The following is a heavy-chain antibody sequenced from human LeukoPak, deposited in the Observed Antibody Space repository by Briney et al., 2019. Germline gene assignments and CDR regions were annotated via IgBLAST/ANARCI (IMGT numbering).Heavy chain of an antibody. V-gene: IGHV5-51*01. CDR1: GYRFTNYW. Sequence: HGESLKISCKGSGYRFTNYWIAWVRQIPGKGLELMGSIYPGDSDTRYSPSFQGQVTISADKSITTAYLQWNSLKASDTPKYYCTRQGVYYSDSSAYYYWGQGTLVTVSS. D-gene: IGHD3-22*01. CDR2: IYPGDSDT. J-gene: IGHJ4*01. CDR3: TRQGVYYSDSSAYYY.